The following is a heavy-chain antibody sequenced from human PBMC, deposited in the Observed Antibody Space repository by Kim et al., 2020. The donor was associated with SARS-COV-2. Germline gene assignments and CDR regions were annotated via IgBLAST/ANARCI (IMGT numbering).Heavy chain of an antibody. CDR3: ARDQDTAMVSNADY. Sequence: GGSLRLSCAASGFTFSSYSMNWVRQAPGKGLEWVSSISSSSSYIYYADSVKGRFTISRDNAKNSLYLQMNSLRAEDTAVYYCARDQDTAMVSNADYWGQGSLVTVSS. CDR1: GFTFSSYS. CDR2: ISSSSSYI. V-gene: IGHV3-21*01. D-gene: IGHD5-18*01. J-gene: IGHJ4*02.